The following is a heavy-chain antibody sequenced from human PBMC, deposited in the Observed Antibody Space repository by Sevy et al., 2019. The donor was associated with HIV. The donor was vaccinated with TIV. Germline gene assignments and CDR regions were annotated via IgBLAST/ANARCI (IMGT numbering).Heavy chain of an antibody. J-gene: IGHJ4*02. CDR2: IIPILGTV. CDR3: ARGGGNGWYYFDY. V-gene: IGHV1-69*13. CDR1: GGTFSSYG. Sequence: ASVKVSCKASGGTFSSYGISWVRQAPGQGLEWMRGIIPILGTVNYAQKFQGRVTITADESTKTAYMELSSLGSEDTAVYYCARGGGNGWYYFDYWGQETLVTVSS. D-gene: IGHD6-19*01.